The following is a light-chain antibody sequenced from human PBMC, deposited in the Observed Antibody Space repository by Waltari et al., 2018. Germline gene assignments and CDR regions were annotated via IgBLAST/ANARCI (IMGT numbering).Light chain of an antibody. CDR2: KVS. J-gene: IGKJ1*01. CDR3: MQGIHWPRS. CDR1: QSLVHSDGNTY. Sequence: DVVMTQSPLSLPVTLGQPASISCRSSQSLVHSDGNTYLSWFQQRPGQSPRRLIYKVSNRGSGVPDGFSGSGSGTDFTLKISRVEAEDSAVYYCMQGIHWPRSFGQGTKVEIE. V-gene: IGKV2-30*02.